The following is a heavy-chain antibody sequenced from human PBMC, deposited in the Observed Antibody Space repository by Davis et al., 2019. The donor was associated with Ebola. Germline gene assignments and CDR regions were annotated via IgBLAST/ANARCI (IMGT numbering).Heavy chain of an antibody. CDR3: ASAPGYQLLYRYFQH. D-gene: IGHD2-2*01. CDR2: INHSGTT. Sequence: SETLSLTCAVYGGSFSGYHWSWIRQSPGTGLEWIGEINHSGTTNYNPSLKSRVTVSADTSKNQFSLKVTSVTAEDTAIYYCASAPGYQLLYRYFQHWGRGTLVTVSS. J-gene: IGHJ1*01. CDR1: GGSFSGYH. V-gene: IGHV4-34*01.